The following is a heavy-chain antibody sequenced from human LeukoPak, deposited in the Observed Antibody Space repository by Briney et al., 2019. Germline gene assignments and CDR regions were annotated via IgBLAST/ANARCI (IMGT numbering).Heavy chain of an antibody. J-gene: IGHJ2*01. D-gene: IGHD6-13*01. CDR1: RFTFSRYA. CDR2: ISGRGDST. CDR3: AKAIAAPVWYFDL. Sequence: GSLRLSCAASRFTFSRYAMSWVRQAPGKGLEWVSTISGRGDSTYYADSVKGRFTISRDNSRNTLYLQMNTLRAEDTAVYYCAKAIAAPVWYFDLWGRGTLVTVSS. V-gene: IGHV3-23*01.